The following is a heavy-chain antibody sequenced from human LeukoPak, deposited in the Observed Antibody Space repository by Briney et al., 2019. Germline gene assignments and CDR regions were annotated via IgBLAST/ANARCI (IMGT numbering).Heavy chain of an antibody. J-gene: IGHJ4*02. CDR3: ARSDPYYYDRRGYPKNDY. CDR2: MNPNSGNT. Sequence: ASVKVSCKTSGYTFTSYDINWVRQATGQGLEWMGWMNPNSGNTGYAQKFQGRVTMTRNTSISTAYMELSSLRPEDTAFYYCARSDPYYYDRRGYPKNDYWGQGTLVTVSS. CDR1: GYTFTSYD. D-gene: IGHD3-22*01. V-gene: IGHV1-8*01.